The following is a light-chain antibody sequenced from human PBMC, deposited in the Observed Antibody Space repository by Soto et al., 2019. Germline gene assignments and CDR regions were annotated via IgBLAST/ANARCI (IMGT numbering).Light chain of an antibody. CDR3: CSYAGSYV. CDR2: EVS. Sequence: QSVLAQPASVSGSPGQSITIPLTGNNSDVGSYNLVSWYQQHPGKAPKVMIYEVSKRPSGASNRFSGSKSGNTASLTTSGLQAEDEADYYCCSYAGSYVFGTGTKVTVL. CDR1: NSDVGSYNL. V-gene: IGLV2-23*02. J-gene: IGLJ1*01.